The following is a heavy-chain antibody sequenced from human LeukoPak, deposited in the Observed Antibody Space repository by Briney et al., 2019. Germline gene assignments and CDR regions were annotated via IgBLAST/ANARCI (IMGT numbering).Heavy chain of an antibody. V-gene: IGHV3-23*01. CDR3: AKGSYYYDSADYFDY. CDR2: LSGSGGNT. Sequence: GGSLRLSCAASGFTFSSYAMSWVRRAPGKGLEWVSTLSGSGGNTYYADSVTGRVTISRDNSKNTLYLQMNSLRAEDTAVYHCAKGSYYYDSADYFDYWGQGTLVTVSS. D-gene: IGHD3-22*01. CDR1: GFTFSSYA. J-gene: IGHJ4*02.